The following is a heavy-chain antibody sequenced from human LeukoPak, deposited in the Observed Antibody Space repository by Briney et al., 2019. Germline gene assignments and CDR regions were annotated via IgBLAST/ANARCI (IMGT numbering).Heavy chain of an antibody. Sequence: GGSLRLSCAASGFTFSDYYMSRIRQAPGKGLEWVSYISSSGSTIYYADSVKSRFTISRDNAKNSLYLQMNSLRAEDTAVYYCARDAYYDFWSGYSAGNYFDYWGQGTLVTVSS. V-gene: IGHV3-11*01. J-gene: IGHJ4*02. CDR1: GFTFSDYY. CDR3: ARDAYYDFWSGYSAGNYFDY. CDR2: ISSSGSTI. D-gene: IGHD3-3*01.